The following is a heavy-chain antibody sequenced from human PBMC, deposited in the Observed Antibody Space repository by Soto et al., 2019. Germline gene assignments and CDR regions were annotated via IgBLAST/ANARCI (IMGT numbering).Heavy chain of an antibody. V-gene: IGHV4-34*01. CDR2: INHSGRA. CDR1: GGSFGFYY. Sequence: QVQLQQWGAGLLKPAETLSLTCAVYGGSFGFYYWSWIRQSPGRGLEWIGEINHSGRANYNPSLKSRVTISLDTSKNQFSLKLNSVTAADTAIYYCARGKVVDATFSNYHYMDVWGKGTTVTVSS. CDR3: ARGKVVDATFSNYHYMDV. J-gene: IGHJ6*03. D-gene: IGHD2-8*02.